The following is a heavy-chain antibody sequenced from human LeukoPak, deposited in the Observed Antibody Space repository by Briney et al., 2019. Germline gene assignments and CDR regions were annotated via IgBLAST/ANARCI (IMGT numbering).Heavy chain of an antibody. D-gene: IGHD3-22*01. Sequence: PSETLSLTCTVSGGSISTTSYYWGWIRQPPGKGLEWIGSIYYSGSTYYNPSLKSRVTISVDTSKNQFSLKLSSVTAADTAVYYCARHSYYDSSGYSYRLVSSDYYYVDVWGKGITVTVSS. CDR2: IYYSGST. V-gene: IGHV4-39*01. CDR3: ARHSYYDSSGYSYRLVSSDYYYVDV. J-gene: IGHJ6*03. CDR1: GGSISTTSYY.